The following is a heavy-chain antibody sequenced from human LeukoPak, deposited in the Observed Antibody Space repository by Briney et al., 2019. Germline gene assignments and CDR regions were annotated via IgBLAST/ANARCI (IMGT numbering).Heavy chain of an antibody. CDR1: RFTFSSYA. CDR3: TTADVAAAYYYYYGMDV. J-gene: IGHJ6*02. Sequence: PGGSLRLSCAASRFTFSSYAMSWVRQAPGKGLEWVGRIKSKTDGGTTDYAAPVKGRFTISRDDSKNTLYLQMNSLKTEDTAVYYCTTADVAAAYYYYYGMDVWGQGTTVTVSS. V-gene: IGHV3-15*01. CDR2: IKSKTDGGTT. D-gene: IGHD6-13*01.